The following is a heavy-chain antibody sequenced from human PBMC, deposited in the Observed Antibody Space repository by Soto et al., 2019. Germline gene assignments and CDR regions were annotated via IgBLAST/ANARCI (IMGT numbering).Heavy chain of an antibody. Sequence: TLSLTCTVSGGSISSGDYYWSWIRQPPGKGLEWIGHIYYSGSTYYNPSPKSRVTISVDTSKNQFSLKLSSVTAADTAVYYCASRRVYYYDSSGYDYWGQGTLVTVSS. CDR3: ASRRVYYYDSSGYDY. V-gene: IGHV4-30-4*01. CDR1: GGSISSGDYY. D-gene: IGHD3-22*01. CDR2: IYYSGST. J-gene: IGHJ4*02.